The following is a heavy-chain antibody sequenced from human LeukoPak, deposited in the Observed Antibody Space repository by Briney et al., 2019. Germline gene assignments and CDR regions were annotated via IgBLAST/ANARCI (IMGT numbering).Heavy chain of an antibody. CDR3: AKDGLYYDLSTHIYYFDY. J-gene: IGHJ4*02. D-gene: IGHD3-16*01. CDR2: ISSAGETT. V-gene: IGHV3-48*03. CDR1: GFRFSDYR. Sequence: GGSLRLSCAASGFRFSDYRLNWVRQAPGQGLEWISFISSAGETTKYADSVRGRFTISRDNAKNLLYLEMTSLRAEDTALYYCAKDGLYYDLSTHIYYFDYWGQGTLVAVSS.